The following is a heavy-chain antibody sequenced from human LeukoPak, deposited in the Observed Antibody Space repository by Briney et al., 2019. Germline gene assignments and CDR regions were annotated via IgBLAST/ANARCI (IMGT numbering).Heavy chain of an antibody. D-gene: IGHD3-22*01. CDR3: ARVRYYDRSGYVDY. J-gene: IGHJ4*02. CDR2: ISAYNGNT. Sequence: ASVKVSCTASGYTFTSYGISWVRQAPGQGLEWMGWISAYNGNTNYAQKLQGRVTMTTDTSTSTAYMELRSLRSDDTAVYYCARVRYYDRSGYVDYWGQGTLVTVSS. CDR1: GYTFTSYG. V-gene: IGHV1-18*01.